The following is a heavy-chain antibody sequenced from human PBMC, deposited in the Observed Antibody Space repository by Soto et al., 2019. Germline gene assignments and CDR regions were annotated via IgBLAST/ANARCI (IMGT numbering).Heavy chain of an antibody. J-gene: IGHJ4*02. V-gene: IGHV3-74*01. Sequence: EVQLVESGGGLVQPGGSLRLSCAASGFTFSTYWMHWVRQAPGKGLVWVSRINGDGTSTTYADSVKGRFTISRDNAKNKVYLQMNSLTAEDTAVYFCARGVWVPLPSFGGQGTLVTVSS. D-gene: IGHD3-16*01. CDR1: GFTFSTYW. CDR2: INGDGTST. CDR3: ARGVWVPLPSF.